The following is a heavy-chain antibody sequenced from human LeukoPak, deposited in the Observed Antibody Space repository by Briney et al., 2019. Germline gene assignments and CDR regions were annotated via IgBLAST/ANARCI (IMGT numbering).Heavy chain of an antibody. J-gene: IGHJ3*02. D-gene: IGHD1-26*01. CDR1: GFSFSSYW. Sequence: PGGSLRLSCAASGFSFSSYWMTWVRQAPGKGLEWVANIKGDGSEKYYVDSVKGRFNIARDNAKNSVYLQMNSLRAEDTAVYYCARGLSGSYNDAFDIWGQGTMVTVSS. CDR3: ARGLSGSYNDAFDI. V-gene: IGHV3-7*01. CDR2: IKGDGSEK.